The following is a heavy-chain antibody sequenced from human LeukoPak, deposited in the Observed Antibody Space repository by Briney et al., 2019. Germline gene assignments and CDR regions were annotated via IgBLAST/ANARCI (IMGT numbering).Heavy chain of an antibody. Sequence: SETLSLTCTVSGGSISSYYWSWLRQPAGKGLEWFGDIYYSGSTNYNPSLKSRGTISVDTSKNQFSLKLSSVTAADTAVDYCARVSWGAADYWGQGTLVTVSS. D-gene: IGHD1-26*01. V-gene: IGHV4-59*01. CDR3: ARVSWGAADY. CDR2: IYYSGST. J-gene: IGHJ4*02. CDR1: GGSISSYY.